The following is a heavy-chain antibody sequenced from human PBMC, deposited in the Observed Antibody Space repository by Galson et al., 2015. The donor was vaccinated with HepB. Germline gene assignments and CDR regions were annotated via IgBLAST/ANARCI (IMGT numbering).Heavy chain of an antibody. J-gene: IGHJ2*01. D-gene: IGHD6-13*01. Sequence: SVKVSCKASGGTFSSYAISWVRQAPGQGLEWMGRIIPILGIANYAQKFQGRVTITADKSTSTAYMELSSLRSGDTAVYYCARDPLSIAAAQRYFDLWGRGTLVTVSS. V-gene: IGHV1-69*04. CDR1: GGTFSSYA. CDR2: IIPILGIA. CDR3: ARDPLSIAAAQRYFDL.